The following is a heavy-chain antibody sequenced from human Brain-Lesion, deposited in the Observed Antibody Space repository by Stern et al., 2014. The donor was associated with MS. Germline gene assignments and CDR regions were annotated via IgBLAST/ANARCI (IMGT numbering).Heavy chain of an antibody. Sequence: VQLGESGAEVKKHGESLRISCQGSGYSFTSDWISWVRQMPGKGLEWMGRIDPSDSNPNYSPSFQGHVTISADKSINTAYLDWRSLKASDTAMYYCARHMGEGLSIDYWGQGTLVTVSS. J-gene: IGHJ4*02. CDR3: ARHMGEGLSIDY. CDR2: IDPSDSNP. D-gene: IGHD3-16*01. CDR1: GYSFTSDW. V-gene: IGHV5-10-1*03.